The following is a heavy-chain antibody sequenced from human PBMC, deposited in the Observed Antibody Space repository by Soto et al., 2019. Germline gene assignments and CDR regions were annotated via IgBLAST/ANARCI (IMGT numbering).Heavy chain of an antibody. CDR2: ITPMFGTA. V-gene: IGHV1-69*12. J-gene: IGHJ2*01. Sequence: QVHLVQSGAEVKKYGSSVTVSCKASGVTCSRYDISWVRQAPGQGLEWMGGITPMFGTANYAQRFQGRVTITADESTSTADMQRSSLRSDDTAVYYCAQTLGLAVAGPGRFDLWGRGTLVTVSS. D-gene: IGHD6-19*01. CDR1: GVTCSRYD. CDR3: AQTLGLAVAGPGRFDL.